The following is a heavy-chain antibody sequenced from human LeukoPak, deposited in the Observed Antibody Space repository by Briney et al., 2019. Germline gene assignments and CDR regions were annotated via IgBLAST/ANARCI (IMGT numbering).Heavy chain of an antibody. CDR3: ARDGMGSTKAFDI. V-gene: IGHV3-7*05. J-gene: IGHJ3*02. D-gene: IGHD2-8*01. CDR2: IKHDGSVR. Sequence: HPGGSLRLSCEASGFTFRSYWMSWVRQAPGKGLEWVANIKHDGSVRYYVDSVKGRFTISRDNAKNSLYVQMNSLRAEDSAVYYCARDGMGSTKAFDIWGQGTMVTVSS. CDR1: GFTFRSYW.